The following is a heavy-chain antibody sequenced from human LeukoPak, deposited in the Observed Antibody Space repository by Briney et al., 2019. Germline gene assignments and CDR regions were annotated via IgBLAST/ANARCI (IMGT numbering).Heavy chain of an antibody. CDR3: ARVSVTWDRPDHYYYYYYMDV. D-gene: IGHD1-26*01. CDR2: ISGSGGDR. CDR1: GFTFSSYA. J-gene: IGHJ6*03. Sequence: GGSLRLSCAGSGFTFSSYAMSWVRQAPGKGLEWVSAISGSGGDRYYADSVKGRFTISRDNAKNSLYLQMNSLRAEDTAVYYCARVSVTWDRPDHYYYYYYMDVWGKGTTVTVSS. V-gene: IGHV3-23*01.